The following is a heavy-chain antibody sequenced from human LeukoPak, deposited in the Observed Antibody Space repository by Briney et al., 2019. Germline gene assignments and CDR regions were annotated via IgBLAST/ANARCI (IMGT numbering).Heavy chain of an antibody. D-gene: IGHD3-22*01. J-gene: IGHJ4*02. CDR2: ISSSCSTI. Sequence: GGSPRLSCAASGFTFSDYYMSWIRQAPGKGLEWVSYISSSCSTIYYTDSVKGRFTISRDNAKNSLYLQMNSLRAEDTAVYYCARASDTYYYDSSGPPVSYWGQGTLVTVSS. CDR1: GFTFSDYY. CDR3: ARASDTYYYDSSGPPVSY. V-gene: IGHV3-11*04.